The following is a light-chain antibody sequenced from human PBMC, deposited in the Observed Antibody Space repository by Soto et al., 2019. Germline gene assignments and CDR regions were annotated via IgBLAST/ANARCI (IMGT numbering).Light chain of an antibody. CDR2: GAS. V-gene: IGKV3-15*01. CDR1: QSVRSN. Sequence: EIVMTQSPATLSVSPGERASLSCRASQSVRSNLAWYQQKPGQAPRLLIYGASTRATDIPARFSGSGSGTEFTLTISGLQSEDFAIYFCQQYDNWPPWTFGQGTKVELK. CDR3: QQYDNWPPWT. J-gene: IGKJ1*01.